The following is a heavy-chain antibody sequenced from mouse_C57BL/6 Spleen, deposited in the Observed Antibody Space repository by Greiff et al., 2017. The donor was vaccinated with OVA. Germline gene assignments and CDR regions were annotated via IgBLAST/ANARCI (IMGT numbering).Heavy chain of an antibody. Sequence: QVQLQQPGTELVKPGASVKLSFTSYWMHWVKQRPGQGLEWIGNINPSNGGTNYNEKFKSKATLTVDKSSSTAYMQLSSLTSEDSAVYYCARRANWDYFDYWGQGTTLTVSS. CDR2: INPSNGGT. J-gene: IGHJ2*01. CDR1: TSYW. CDR3: ARRANWDYFDY. D-gene: IGHD4-1*01. V-gene: IGHV1-53*01.